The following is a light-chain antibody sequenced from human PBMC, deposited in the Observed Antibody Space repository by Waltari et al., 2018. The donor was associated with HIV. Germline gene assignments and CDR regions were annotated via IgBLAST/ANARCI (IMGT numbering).Light chain of an antibody. CDR1: SSNIGAGYD. CDR3: QSYDSSLSVVV. J-gene: IGLJ2*01. CDR2: GNS. V-gene: IGLV1-40*01. Sequence: QSVLTQPPSVSGAPGQRVTISCTGSSSNIGAGYDVHWYQHLPGTAPKLPIYGNSNRPSGVPDRFSGSKSGTSASLAITGLQAEDESDYYCQSYDSSLSVVVFGGGTKLTVL.